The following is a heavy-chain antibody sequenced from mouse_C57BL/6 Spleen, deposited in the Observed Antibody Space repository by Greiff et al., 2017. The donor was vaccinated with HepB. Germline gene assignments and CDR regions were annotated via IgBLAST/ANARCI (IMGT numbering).Heavy chain of an antibody. CDR3: TGGYYGSSSAWFAY. Sequence: EVKLVESGGGLVQPGGSMKLSCVASGFTFSNYWMNWVRQSPEKGLEWVAQIRLKSDNYATHYAESVKGRFTISRDDSKSSVYLQMNNLRAEDTGVYYCTGGYYGSSSAWFAYWGQGTLVTVSA. D-gene: IGHD1-1*01. J-gene: IGHJ3*01. V-gene: IGHV6-3*01. CDR1: GFTFSNYW. CDR2: IRLKSDNYAT.